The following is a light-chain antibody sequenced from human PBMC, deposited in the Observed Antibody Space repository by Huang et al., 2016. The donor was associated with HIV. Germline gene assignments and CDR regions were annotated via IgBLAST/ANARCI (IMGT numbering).Light chain of an antibody. CDR1: QNVRSN. V-gene: IGKV3D-15*01. CDR3: QQYDNWPPGLT. Sequence: EIVMTQSPATLSVSPGGGATLSCRASQNVRSNLAWYQQTPGQAPRLIIYDTPTSASGVPARFSGSGSGTEFTLTISGLQSEDFAVYYCQQYDNWPPGLTFGGGTKVEI. CDR2: DTP. J-gene: IGKJ4*01.